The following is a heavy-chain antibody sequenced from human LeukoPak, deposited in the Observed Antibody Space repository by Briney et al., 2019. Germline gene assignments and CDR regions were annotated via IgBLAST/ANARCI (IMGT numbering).Heavy chain of an antibody. V-gene: IGHV4-59*01. CDR1: GGSISSYY. Sequence: PSETLSLTCTVSGGSISSYYWSWIRQPPGKGLEWIGYIYYSGGTNYNPSLKSRVTMSVDTSKNQFSLKLSSVTAADTAVYYCARDSGRILTYYYYLDVWGKGTTVTVSS. D-gene: IGHD4/OR15-4a*01. CDR3: ARDSGRILTYYYYLDV. CDR2: IYYSGGT. J-gene: IGHJ6*03.